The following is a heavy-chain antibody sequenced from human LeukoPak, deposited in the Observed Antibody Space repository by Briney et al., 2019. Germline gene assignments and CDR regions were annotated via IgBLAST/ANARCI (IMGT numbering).Heavy chain of an antibody. CDR2: IDHRGDT. J-gene: IGHJ4*03. CDR3: ARGPTISETGYIDF. Sequence: PSETLSLTCAVYGGSFSRYYWSWIRQSPGKGLEWIAEIDHRGDTNYNPSVKSRVTISVDTPKNQFSLKVRSLSAADTAVYYCARGPTISETGYIDFWSQGTLVTVSS. D-gene: IGHD1-1*01. CDR1: GGSFSRYY. V-gene: IGHV4-34*01.